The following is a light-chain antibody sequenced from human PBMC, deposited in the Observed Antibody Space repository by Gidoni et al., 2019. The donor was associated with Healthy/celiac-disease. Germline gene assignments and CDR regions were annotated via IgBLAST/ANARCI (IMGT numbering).Light chain of an antibody. CDR2: GAS. Sequence: EIVMTQSPATLSVSPGERATLSCRASQSVSSNLAWYQQKPGQAPRLLIYGASTRATGIPARFSGSGSGTEFTLTISSLQSEDFAVYYCQQYNNWPPGTFXXXTKVEIK. CDR3: QQYNNWPPGT. J-gene: IGKJ1*01. CDR1: QSVSSN. V-gene: IGKV3-15*01.